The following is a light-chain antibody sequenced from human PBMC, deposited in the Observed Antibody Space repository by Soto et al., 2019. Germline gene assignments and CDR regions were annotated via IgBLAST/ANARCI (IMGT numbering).Light chain of an antibody. CDR2: DAS. Sequence: EIVLTQSPATLSLSPGERATLSCRASQSVSSYLAWNQQKPGLAPRLLIYDASNRATGIPARFSGSGSGTDFTLTISSLEPEDFAVYYCQQRSNWPSTFGGGTKVEIK. CDR3: QQRSNWPST. J-gene: IGKJ4*01. V-gene: IGKV3-11*01. CDR1: QSVSSY.